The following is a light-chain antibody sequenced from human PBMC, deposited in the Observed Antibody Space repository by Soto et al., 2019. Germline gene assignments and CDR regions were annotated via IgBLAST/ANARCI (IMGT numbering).Light chain of an antibody. Sequence: EILMTQSPATLSLSPGERATLSCRASQSVGRNLAWYQQKSGQAPRLLIYGASTRATGVPARLSGSGSGTEFTLTISSLQSEDFAVYYCQQYSAWPSWTFGQGTKVEIK. CDR2: GAS. CDR1: QSVGRN. CDR3: QQYSAWPSWT. J-gene: IGKJ1*01. V-gene: IGKV3-15*01.